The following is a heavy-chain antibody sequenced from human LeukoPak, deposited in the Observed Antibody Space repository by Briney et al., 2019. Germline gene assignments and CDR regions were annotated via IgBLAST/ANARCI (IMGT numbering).Heavy chain of an antibody. Sequence: ASVNVSCTCSGYTFTNYGISWERQAPGQGLEWMGWMTAYNGNTNYAQKFQGRVTMTTDTSTSTAYMELSSLRSEDTAVYYGARRLTTYYYDSSDYPFDYWGQGTLVTVSS. CDR1: GYTFTNYG. V-gene: IGHV1-18*01. CDR2: MTAYNGNT. CDR3: ARRLTTYYYDSSDYPFDY. D-gene: IGHD3-22*01. J-gene: IGHJ4*02.